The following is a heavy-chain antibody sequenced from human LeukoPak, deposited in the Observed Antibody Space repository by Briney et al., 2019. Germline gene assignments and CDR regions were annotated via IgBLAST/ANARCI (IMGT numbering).Heavy chain of an antibody. Sequence: GGSLRLSCASSGFTFSSYWMHWVRQAPGKGLVWVSRINNDGSSTPYADSVKGRFTISRDNAKNTLYLQMNSLRAEDTAVYYCARSNHGCHDYWGQGTLVTVSS. CDR1: GFTFSSYW. J-gene: IGHJ4*02. V-gene: IGHV3-74*01. CDR3: ARSNHGCHDY. D-gene: IGHD4-11*01. CDR2: INNDGSST.